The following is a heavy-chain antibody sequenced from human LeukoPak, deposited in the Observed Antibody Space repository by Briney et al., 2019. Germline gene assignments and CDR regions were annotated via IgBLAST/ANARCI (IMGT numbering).Heavy chain of an antibody. CDR3: ARLLNYYDSRGYIIGGIDY. CDR2: IREDGSQK. D-gene: IGHD3-22*01. Sequence: PGGSLRLSCAASGFTFSSSWMTWVRQAPGKGLDWVASIREDGSQKSAVDSVRGRFTIARDNANNSLYLQMNSLRVEDTAVYYCARLLNYYDSRGYIIGGIDYWGQGTLVTVSS. J-gene: IGHJ4*02. V-gene: IGHV3-7*01. CDR1: GFTFSSSW.